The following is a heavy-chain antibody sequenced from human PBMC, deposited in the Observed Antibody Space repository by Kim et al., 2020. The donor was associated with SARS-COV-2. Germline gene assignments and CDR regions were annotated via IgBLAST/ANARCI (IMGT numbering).Heavy chain of an antibody. Sequence: RGRSKSYAASVKGRFTIARDNSKNTLYRQMNSLRAEDTALYYCAKSGQLDNWGQGTLVTVSS. CDR3: AKSGQLDN. V-gene: IGHV3-23*01. CDR2: RGRSK. D-gene: IGHD5-12*01. J-gene: IGHJ4*02.